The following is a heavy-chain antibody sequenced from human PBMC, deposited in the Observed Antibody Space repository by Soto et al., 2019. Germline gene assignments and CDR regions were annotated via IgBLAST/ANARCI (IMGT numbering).Heavy chain of an antibody. Sequence: QVQLVESGGGVVQPGRSLRLSCAASGFTFSSYGMHWVRQAPGKGLEWVAVISYDGSNKYYADSVKGRFTISRDNSKNTLYLQMNSLRAEDTAVYYCATTADGYSSCWYHFDYWGQGTLVTVSS. V-gene: IGHV3-30*03. D-gene: IGHD6-19*01. CDR2: ISYDGSNK. CDR3: ATTADGYSSCWYHFDY. J-gene: IGHJ4*02. CDR1: GFTFSSYG.